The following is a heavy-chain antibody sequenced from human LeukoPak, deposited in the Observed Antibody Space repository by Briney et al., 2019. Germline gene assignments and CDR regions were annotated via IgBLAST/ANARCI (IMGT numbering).Heavy chain of an antibody. D-gene: IGHD3-9*01. V-gene: IGHV1-69*13. CDR2: IIPIFGTA. CDR3: ARAISTDILTGPPPYYYYYYGMDV. Sequence: ASVKVSCKASGGTFSSYAISWVRQAPGQGLEWMGGIIPIFGTANYAQKFQGRVTITADESTSTAYMELSSLRSEDTAVYYCARAISTDILTGPPPYYYYYYGMDVWGQGTTVTVSS. CDR1: GGTFSSYA. J-gene: IGHJ6*02.